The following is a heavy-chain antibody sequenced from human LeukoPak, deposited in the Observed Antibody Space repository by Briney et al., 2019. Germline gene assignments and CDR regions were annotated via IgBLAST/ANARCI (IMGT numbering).Heavy chain of an antibody. CDR3: ARETIDSSGYFDY. D-gene: IGHD3-22*01. Sequence: PSETLSLTCTVSGGSISSYYWSWIRQPPGKGLEWIGYIYYSGSTNYNPSLKSRVTRSLDTSKNQFSPKLSSVTAADTAVYYCARETIDSSGYFDYWGQGTLVTVSS. CDR2: IYYSGST. J-gene: IGHJ4*02. V-gene: IGHV4-59*01. CDR1: GGSISSYY.